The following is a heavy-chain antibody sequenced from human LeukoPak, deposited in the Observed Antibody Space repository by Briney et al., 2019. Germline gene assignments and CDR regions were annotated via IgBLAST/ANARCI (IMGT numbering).Heavy chain of an antibody. Sequence: SVKVSCKASGGTFSSYAISWVRQAPGQGLEWMGGIIPIFGTANYAQKFQGRVTITTDESTSTAYLELNSLRCEDTAVYYCARTMVRGVIVGFDYWGQGTLVTVSS. CDR1: GGTFSSYA. V-gene: IGHV1-69*05. J-gene: IGHJ4*02. CDR3: ARTMVRGVIVGFDY. CDR2: IIPIFGTA. D-gene: IGHD3-10*01.